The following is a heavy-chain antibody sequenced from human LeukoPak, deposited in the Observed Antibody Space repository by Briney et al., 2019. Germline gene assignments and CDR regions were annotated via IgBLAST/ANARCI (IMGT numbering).Heavy chain of an antibody. J-gene: IGHJ4*02. CDR1: GYSISSGYY. CDR3: ARNRPHRVPAAIDY. V-gene: IGHV4-38-2*02. CDR2: IYHSGST. Sequence: SETLSLTCTVSGYSISSGYYWGWIRQPPGKGLEWIGSIYHSGSTYYNPSLKSRVTISVDTSKNQFSLKLSSVTAADTAVYYCARNRPHRVPAAIDYWGQGTLVTVSS. D-gene: IGHD2-2*01.